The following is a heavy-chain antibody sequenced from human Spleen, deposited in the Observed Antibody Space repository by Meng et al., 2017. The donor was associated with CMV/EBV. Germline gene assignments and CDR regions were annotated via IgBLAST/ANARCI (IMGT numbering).Heavy chain of an antibody. CDR3: ARAEILGWFDP. D-gene: IGHD1-14*01. CDR2: ISWNSGSI. Sequence: GGSLRLSCAASGFTFDDYAMHWVRQAPGKGLEWVSGISWNSGSIGYADSVKGRFTISRDNAKNSLYLQMNSLRAEDTAVYYCARAEILGWFDPWGQGTLVTVSS. CDR1: GFTFDDYA. J-gene: IGHJ5*02. V-gene: IGHV3-9*01.